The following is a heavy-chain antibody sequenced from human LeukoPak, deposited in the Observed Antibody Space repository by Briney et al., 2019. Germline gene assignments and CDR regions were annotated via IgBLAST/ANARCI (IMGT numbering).Heavy chain of an antibody. CDR2: ISGSGGST. Sequence: GGSLRLSCAASGFTFSSYAMSWVRQAPGKGLEWVSAISGSGGSTYYADSVKGRFTISRDNSKNTLYLQMNSLRAEDTAVYYCAKDPENYYGSGSLSFVYWGQGTLVTVSS. CDR1: GFTFSSYA. D-gene: IGHD3-10*01. J-gene: IGHJ4*02. V-gene: IGHV3-23*01. CDR3: AKDPENYYGSGSLSFVY.